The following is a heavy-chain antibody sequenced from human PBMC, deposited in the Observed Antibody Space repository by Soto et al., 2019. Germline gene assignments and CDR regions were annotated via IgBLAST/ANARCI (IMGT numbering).Heavy chain of an antibody. V-gene: IGHV4-39*01. Sequence: SETLSLTCTVSGGSISSSSYYWGWIRQPPGKGLEWIGSFYYSGSTYYNPSLKSRVTISVDTSKNQFSLKLSSVTAADTAVYYCARVFYDYVWGSYAKEYYYYGMDVWGQGTTVTVSS. CDR3: ARVFYDYVWGSYAKEYYYYGMDV. CDR1: GGSISSSSYY. D-gene: IGHD3-16*01. J-gene: IGHJ6*02. CDR2: FYYSGST.